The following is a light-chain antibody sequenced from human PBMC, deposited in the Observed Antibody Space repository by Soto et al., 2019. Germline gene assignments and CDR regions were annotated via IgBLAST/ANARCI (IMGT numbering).Light chain of an antibody. J-gene: IGLJ2*01. CDR1: SSNIGAGYD. CDR3: QSYDSSLSGSV. CDR2: GNS. Sequence: QSVLTQPPSVSGAPGQRVTLSCTGSSSNIGAGYDVHWYQQLPGTAPKLLIYGNSSRPSGVPDRFSGSKSGTSASLAITGLQAEDEADYYCQSYDSSLSGSVFGGGTQLTVL. V-gene: IGLV1-40*01.